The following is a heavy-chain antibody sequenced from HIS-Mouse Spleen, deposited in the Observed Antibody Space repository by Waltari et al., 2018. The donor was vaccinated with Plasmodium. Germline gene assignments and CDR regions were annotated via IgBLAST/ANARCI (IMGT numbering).Heavy chain of an antibody. J-gene: IGHJ1*01. CDR1: GYTFTGYY. CDR3: ARVLGYKAAAGTFVEYFQH. V-gene: IGHV1-2*02. Sequence: QVQLVQSGAEVKKPGASVKVSCKASGYTFTGYYMHWVRQAPGQGLEWMGWINPNSGGTNYAQKFQGRVTMTRDTSIRPAYMELGRLRSDDTAGYYCARVLGYKAAAGTFVEYFQHWGQGTLVTVAS. CDR2: INPNSGGT. D-gene: IGHD6-13*01.